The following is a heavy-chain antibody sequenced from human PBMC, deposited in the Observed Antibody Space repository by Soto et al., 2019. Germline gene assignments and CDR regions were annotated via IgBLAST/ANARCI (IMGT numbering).Heavy chain of an antibody. CDR2: INHSGST. CDR3: ARGLLRIVATIGYYYYYGMDV. D-gene: IGHD5-12*01. CDR1: GGSFSGYY. Sequence: PSETLSLTCAVYGGSFSGYYWSWIRQTPGKGLEWIGEINHSGSTNYNPSLKSRVTISVDTSKNQFSLKLSSVTAADTAVYYCARGLLRIVATIGYYYYYGMDVWGQGTTVTVS. J-gene: IGHJ6*02. V-gene: IGHV4-34*01.